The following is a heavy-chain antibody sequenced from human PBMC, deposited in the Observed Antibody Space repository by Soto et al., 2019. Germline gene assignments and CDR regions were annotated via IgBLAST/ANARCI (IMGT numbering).Heavy chain of an antibody. CDR3: ARDSRAYCGGDCPRSFDY. V-gene: IGHV4-30-4*01. CDR1: GGSISSGDYY. D-gene: IGHD2-21*02. CDR2: IYYSGST. J-gene: IGHJ4*02. Sequence: QVQLQESGPGLVKPSQTLSLTCTVSGGSISSGDYYWSWIRQPPGKGLEWIGYIYYSGSTYYNPSLKSRVTISVDTSKNQFSLKLSSVTAADTAVYYCARDSRAYCGGDCPRSFDYWGQGTLVTVSS.